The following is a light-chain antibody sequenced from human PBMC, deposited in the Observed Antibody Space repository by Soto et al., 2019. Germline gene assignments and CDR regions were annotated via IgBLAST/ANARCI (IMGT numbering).Light chain of an antibody. CDR2: DVS. Sequence: QSVLTQPRSVSGSPGQSVTISCTGTSSDVGGYIYVSWYQQYPAKAPKVMIYDVSRRPSGVPDRFSGSKSGNTASLTISGLHAEDEAVYYCCSYAGNKIVVFGGGTKLTVL. J-gene: IGLJ3*02. CDR3: CSYAGNKIVV. V-gene: IGLV2-11*01. CDR1: SSDVGGYIY.